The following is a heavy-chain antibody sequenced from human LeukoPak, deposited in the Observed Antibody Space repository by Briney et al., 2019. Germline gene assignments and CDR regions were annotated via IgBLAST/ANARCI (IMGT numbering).Heavy chain of an antibody. CDR2: ISSSGSTI. D-gene: IGHD3-3*01. V-gene: IGHV3-11*04. Sequence: GGSLRLSCAASGFTFSDYYMSWIRQAPGKGLEWVSYISSSGSTIHYADSVKGRFTISRDNAKNSLYLQMNSLRAEDTAVYYCARAYYDFWSGYSYYYYMDVWGKGTTVTVSS. CDR1: GFTFSDYY. J-gene: IGHJ6*03. CDR3: ARAYYDFWSGYSYYYYMDV.